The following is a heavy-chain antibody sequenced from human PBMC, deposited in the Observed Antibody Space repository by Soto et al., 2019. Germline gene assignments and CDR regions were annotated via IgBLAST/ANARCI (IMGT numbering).Heavy chain of an antibody. CDR1: GFTFSRNG. CDR3: ERCVGGSMSDNSGKYDS. Sequence: QVQLVESGGGVVQPWTSLRLTCAGSGFTFSRNGMHWVRQAPGKGLEWVALVSYDGSKKYYVDSVKGRFTISRDNSENTLYLQMNSLRAEDTAVYYCERCVGGSMSDNSGKYDSWGQGTLVTVSS. V-gene: IGHV3-30*03. CDR2: VSYDGSKK. J-gene: IGHJ5*01. D-gene: IGHD3-22*01.